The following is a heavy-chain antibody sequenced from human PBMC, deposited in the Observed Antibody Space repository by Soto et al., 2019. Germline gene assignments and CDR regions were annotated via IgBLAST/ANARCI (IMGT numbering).Heavy chain of an antibody. V-gene: IGHV5-51*01. Sequence: GESLKISCQASGYIIKNYWIGWVRQMPGQGLEWMGIIFPDDSDTRYSPPFQGHVTISVDKSISTAYVQWSSLKASDSAIYYCFRGGVTSRTFDYWGQGTLVTVSS. CDR1: GYIIKNYW. D-gene: IGHD3-16*01. CDR3: FRGGVTSRTFDY. J-gene: IGHJ4*02. CDR2: IFPDDSDT.